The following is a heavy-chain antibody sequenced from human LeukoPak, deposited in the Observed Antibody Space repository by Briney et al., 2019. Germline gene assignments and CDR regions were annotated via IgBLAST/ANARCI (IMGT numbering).Heavy chain of an antibody. CDR1: GFTFSSYS. Sequence: QPGGSLRLSCAASGFTFSSYSMNWVRQAPGKGLEWVSYISSSSSTIYYADSVKGRFTISRDNAKNSLYLQMNSLRAEDTAVYYCARLMKQQLVPFDYWGQGTLVTVSS. CDR3: ARLMKQQLVPFDY. D-gene: IGHD6-13*01. J-gene: IGHJ4*02. V-gene: IGHV3-48*01. CDR2: ISSSSSTI.